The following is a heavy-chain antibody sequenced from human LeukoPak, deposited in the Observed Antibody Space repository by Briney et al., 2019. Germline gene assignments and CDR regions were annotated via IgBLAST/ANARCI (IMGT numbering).Heavy chain of an antibody. CDR1: GGSITNYY. Sequence: SETLSLTCTVSGGSITNYYWSWIRQPTGKGLEWIGRISGSGGTNYNPSLKSRVTMSVDTSKNQFSLKLRSVTAADTAVYYCARRDGSAWFFDYWGQGALVTVSS. CDR3: ARRDGSAWFFDY. CDR2: ISGSGGT. J-gene: IGHJ4*02. D-gene: IGHD6-19*01. V-gene: IGHV4-4*07.